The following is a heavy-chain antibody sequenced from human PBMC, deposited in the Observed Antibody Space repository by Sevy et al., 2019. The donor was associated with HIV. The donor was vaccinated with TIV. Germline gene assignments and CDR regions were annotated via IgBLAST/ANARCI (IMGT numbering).Heavy chain of an antibody. V-gene: IGHV3-23*01. J-gene: IGHJ4*02. D-gene: IGHD2-2*01. Sequence: GGSLRLSCAASGFTFSKYSMSWVRQPPGKGLEWVSTLSFGCGEINYADSVKGRFTISRDNSKSPVYLQMNNLRPEGTVVYYCAREGCSKPHDYWGQGTLVTVSS. CDR2: LSFGCGEI. CDR1: GFTFSKYS. CDR3: AREGCSKPHDY.